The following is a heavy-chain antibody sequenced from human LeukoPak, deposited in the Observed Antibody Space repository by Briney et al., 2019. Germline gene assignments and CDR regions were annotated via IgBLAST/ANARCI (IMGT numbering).Heavy chain of an antibody. J-gene: IGHJ6*02. CDR3: ARDCSSTSCYAYYYYGMDV. CDR1: GYPFTAYY. V-gene: IGHV1-18*04. Sequence: ASVKVSCKASGYPFTAYYIHWVRQAPGQGLEWMGWISAYNGNTNYAQKLQGRVTMTTDTSTSTAYMGLRSLRSDDTAVYYCARDCSSTSCYAYYYYGMDVWGQGTTVTVSS. CDR2: ISAYNGNT. D-gene: IGHD2-2*01.